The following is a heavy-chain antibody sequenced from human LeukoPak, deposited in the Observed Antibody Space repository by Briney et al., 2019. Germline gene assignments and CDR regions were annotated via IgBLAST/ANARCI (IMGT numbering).Heavy chain of an antibody. D-gene: IGHD6-13*01. Sequence: LETLSLTCTVSGGSISSSSYYWGWIRQPPGKGLEWIGSIYYSGSTYYNPSLKSRVTISVDTSKNQFSLKLSSVTAADTAVYYCARHDAVAAAGTGFDYWGQGTLVTVSS. V-gene: IGHV4-39*01. J-gene: IGHJ4*02. CDR3: ARHDAVAAAGTGFDY. CDR2: IYYSGST. CDR1: GGSISSSSYY.